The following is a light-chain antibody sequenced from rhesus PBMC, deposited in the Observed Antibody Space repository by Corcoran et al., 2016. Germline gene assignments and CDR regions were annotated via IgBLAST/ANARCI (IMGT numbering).Light chain of an antibody. V-gene: IGKV1-74*01. CDR1: ENVNNY. CDR3: QHAYGTPHS. CDR2: KTS. J-gene: IGKJ2*01. Sequence: DIQMTQSPSSLSASVGDRGTITCRASENVNNYLNWYQQKPGKTPKLLIYKTSTLQSGVPSRFSGSGSGTDYTFTISSLQPEDVATYYCQHAYGTPHSFGQGTKVEIK.